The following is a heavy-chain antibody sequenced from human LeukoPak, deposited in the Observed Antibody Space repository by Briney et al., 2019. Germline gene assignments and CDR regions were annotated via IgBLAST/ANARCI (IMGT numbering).Heavy chain of an antibody. Sequence: GGSLRLSCAASGFTFSSYYMHWVRQAPGKGLEWVAVISYDGSNKYYADSVKGRFTISRDNSKNTLYLQMNSLRAEDTGVYYCAKGSSASGIDYWGQGTLVTVSS. J-gene: IGHJ4*02. CDR3: AKGSSASGIDY. CDR2: ISYDGSNK. CDR1: GFTFSSYY. V-gene: IGHV3-30*18. D-gene: IGHD6-6*01.